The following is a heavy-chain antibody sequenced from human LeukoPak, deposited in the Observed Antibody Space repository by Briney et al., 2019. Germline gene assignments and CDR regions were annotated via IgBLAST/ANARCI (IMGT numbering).Heavy chain of an antibody. CDR3: AKDDYGDYVLSYYFGY. J-gene: IGHJ4*02. D-gene: IGHD4-17*01. Sequence: GGSLRLSCAASGFTFSSYAMSWVRQAPGKGLEWVSAISGSGGSTYYADSVKGRFTISRDNSKNTLYLQMNSLRAEDTAVYYCAKDDYGDYVLSYYFGYWGQGTLVTVSS. CDR2: ISGSGGST. CDR1: GFTFSSYA. V-gene: IGHV3-23*01.